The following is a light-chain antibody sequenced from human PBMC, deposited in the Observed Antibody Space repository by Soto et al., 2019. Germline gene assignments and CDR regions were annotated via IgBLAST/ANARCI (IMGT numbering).Light chain of an antibody. CDR1: SSNIGGNS. CDR3: SSFAGSNNFPYV. J-gene: IGLJ1*01. CDR2: EIN. V-gene: IGLV2-8*01. Sequence: QSVLTQPPSVSAAPGQKVTISCSGSSSNIGGNSVSWYQQLPGTAPKLMIYEINKRPSGVPDRFSGSKSGNTASLTVSGLQAEDEADYYCSSFAGSNNFPYVFGTGTKVTVL.